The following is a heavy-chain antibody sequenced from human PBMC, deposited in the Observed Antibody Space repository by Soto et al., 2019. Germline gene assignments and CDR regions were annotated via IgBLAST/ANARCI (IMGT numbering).Heavy chain of an antibody. CDR1: GFTFSSYA. CDR3: TRVRNDYDGSGFFDY. J-gene: IGHJ4*02. D-gene: IGHD3-22*01. V-gene: IGHV3-64*04. Sequence: GGSLRLSCSASGFTFSSYAMHWVRQAPGKGLEYVSGINTNGGSTHYADSVKGRFTISRDNSKNTVYIQINNLRAEDTAMYYCTRVRNDYDGSGFFDYWGQGTLVTVSS. CDR2: INTNGGST.